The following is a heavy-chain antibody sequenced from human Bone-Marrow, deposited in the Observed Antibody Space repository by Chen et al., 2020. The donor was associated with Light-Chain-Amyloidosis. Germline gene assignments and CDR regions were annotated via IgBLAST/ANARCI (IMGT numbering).Heavy chain of an antibody. CDR2: ISSDVTST. CDR3: ARDGLDGYFDY. CDR1: GFTFSSYW. V-gene: IGHV3-74*01. D-gene: IGHD1-1*01. J-gene: IGHJ4*02. Sequence: EVQLVESGGGLVQPGGSLRLSCAASGFTFSSYWMHWVRQAPGKGLVWVSRISSDVTSTNYADSVKGRFTISRDNAKNTLYLQMNSLRAEDTALYYCARDGLDGYFDYWGQGTLVTVSS.